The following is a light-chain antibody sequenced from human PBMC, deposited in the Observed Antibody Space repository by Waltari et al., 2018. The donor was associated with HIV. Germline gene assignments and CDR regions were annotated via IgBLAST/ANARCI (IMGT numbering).Light chain of an antibody. Sequence: QSVLTQPPSVSAAPGPRLTIPCTGNGPIIGTDCKVHSYNQVPGTAPKPLLYLTYNRPAGGPARFSGSKSGSSTAPAITGLRAEDEDDDYCQSHDIRLSQSSVFGGGTKLTVL. CDR2: LTY. CDR3: QSHDIRLSQSSV. CDR1: GPIIGTDCK. J-gene: IGLJ2*01. V-gene: IGLV1-40*01.